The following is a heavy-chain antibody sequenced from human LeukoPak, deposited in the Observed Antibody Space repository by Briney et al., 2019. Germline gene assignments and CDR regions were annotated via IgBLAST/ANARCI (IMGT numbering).Heavy chain of an antibody. CDR3: ARERDRGSYVLGGY. CDR1: GGLMSSYY. CDR2: IYYSGST. D-gene: IGHD1-26*01. Sequence: PSETLSLTCSVSGGLMSSYYGRWIRQPPGKGLECIGYIYYSGSTNYNPSLKRRVTISVDTSKNQFSLKLSSVTAADTAVYYCARERDRGSYVLGGYWGQGTLVTVSS. V-gene: IGHV4-59*01. J-gene: IGHJ4*02.